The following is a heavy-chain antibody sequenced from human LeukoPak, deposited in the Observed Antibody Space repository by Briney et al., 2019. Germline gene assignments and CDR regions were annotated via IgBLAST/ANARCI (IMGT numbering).Heavy chain of an antibody. CDR2: ISSSSSYI. J-gene: IGHJ3*02. Sequence: GGSLRLSCAASGFTFSSYNINWVRQAPGKGLEWVSSISSSSSYIYYADSVKGRFTISRDNAKNSVYLQMKSLRAEDTAVYYCARFELGAFDIWGQGTMVTVSS. CDR3: ARFELGAFDI. CDR1: GFTFSSYN. D-gene: IGHD3-10*01. V-gene: IGHV3-21*01.